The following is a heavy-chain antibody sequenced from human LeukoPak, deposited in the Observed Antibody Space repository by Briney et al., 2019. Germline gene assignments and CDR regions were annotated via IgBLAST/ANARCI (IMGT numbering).Heavy chain of an antibody. CDR1: GFTLSNYG. CDR2: FRGGGGKA. Sequence: GGSPRLSCAASGFTLSNYGMSWVRPAPGKGLEWVSPFRGGGGKAYYADSLKGRFTISRDNSKNTLYLQMDSLRAEDTAVDYCAKRGYYDRSGYYAPFDYWGQGTLVTVSS. D-gene: IGHD3-22*01. V-gene: IGHV3-23*01. CDR3: AKRGYYDRSGYYAPFDY. J-gene: IGHJ4*02.